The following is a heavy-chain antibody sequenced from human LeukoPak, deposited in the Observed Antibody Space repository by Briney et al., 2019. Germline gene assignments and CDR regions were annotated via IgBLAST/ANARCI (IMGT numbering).Heavy chain of an antibody. Sequence: SVKVSCKASGATFSSHAISWVRQAPGQGLEYMGGIIPIFGTRAYAQRFQGRVTITADEPTSTFYMELNSLRSEDTAVYYCARDGRPRDRFFYDRGGFSNWFNPLGQGTLVTVSS. V-gene: IGHV1-69*01. CDR3: ARDGRPRDRFFYDRGGFSNWFNP. CDR2: IIPIFGTR. D-gene: IGHD3-22*01. CDR1: GATFSSHA. J-gene: IGHJ5*02.